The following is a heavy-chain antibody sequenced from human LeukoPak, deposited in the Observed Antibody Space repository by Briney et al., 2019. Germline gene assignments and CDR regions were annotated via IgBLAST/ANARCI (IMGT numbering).Heavy chain of an antibody. CDR1: GYSIGSGYY. V-gene: IGHV4-38-2*01. J-gene: IGHJ4*02. CDR3: ARHVEFCSSTSCYFFDY. CDR2: IYHSGST. D-gene: IGHD2-2*01. Sequence: SETLSLTCAVSGYSIGSGYYWGWIRQPPGKGLEWIGSIYHSGSTYYNPSLKSRVTISVDMSKNQFSLKLSSVTAADTAVYYCARHVEFCSSTSCYFFDYWGQGTLVTVSS.